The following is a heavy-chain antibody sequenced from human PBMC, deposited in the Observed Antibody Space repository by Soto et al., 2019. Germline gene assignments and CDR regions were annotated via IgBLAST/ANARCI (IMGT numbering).Heavy chain of an antibody. CDR2: IYYSGST. D-gene: IGHD3-10*01. CDR1: GGSISSSSYY. CDR3: ASGMVRGAGAYYYYYMDV. J-gene: IGHJ6*03. V-gene: IGHV4-39*01. Sequence: PSETLSLTCTVSGGSISSSSYYWGWIRQPPGKGLEWIGSIYYSGSTYYNPSLKSRVTISVDTSKNQFSLKLSSVTAADTAVYYCASGMVRGAGAYYYYYMDVWGKGTTVTVSS.